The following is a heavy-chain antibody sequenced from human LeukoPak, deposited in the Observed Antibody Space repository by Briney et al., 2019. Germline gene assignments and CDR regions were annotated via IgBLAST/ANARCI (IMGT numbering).Heavy chain of an antibody. CDR1: GFSFSSYE. Sequence: GGSLRLSCVASGFSFSSYEINWVRQAPGKGLEWVSYISSSGSTIYYADSVKGRFTISRDNAKNSLYLQMNSLRPEDTAVYYCARFGYNDFDYWGQGTLVTVSS. V-gene: IGHV3-48*03. CDR3: ARFGYNDFDY. D-gene: IGHD5-24*01. CDR2: ISSSGSTI. J-gene: IGHJ4*01.